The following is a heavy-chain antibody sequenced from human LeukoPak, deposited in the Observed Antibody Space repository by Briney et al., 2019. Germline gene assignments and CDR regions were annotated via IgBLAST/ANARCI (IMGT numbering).Heavy chain of an antibody. D-gene: IGHD2-15*01. CDR1: GGTFSSYA. J-gene: IGHJ5*02. CDR3: ARGGYCSGGSCYSLDWFDP. V-gene: IGHV1-69*13. CDR2: IIPIFGTA. Sequence: ASVKVSCKASGGTFSSYAISWVRQAPGQGLEWMGGIIPIFGTANYAQKFRGRVTITADESTSTAYMELSSLRSEDTAVYYCARGGYCSGGSCYSLDWFDPWGQGTLVTVSS.